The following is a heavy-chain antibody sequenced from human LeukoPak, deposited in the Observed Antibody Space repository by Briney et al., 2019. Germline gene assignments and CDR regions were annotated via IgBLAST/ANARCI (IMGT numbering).Heavy chain of an antibody. V-gene: IGHV3-23*01. J-gene: IGHJ4*02. D-gene: IGHD2-8*02. CDR3: ATYRQVLLPFES. CDR1: GFTFSTFA. CDR2: IFPSGGEI. Sequence: GGSLRLSCVASGFTFSTFAMIWVRQLPGKGLEWVSSIFPSGGEIHYADSVRGRFTISRDNSKSTLSLQMNSLRVEDTAIYYRATYRQVLLPFESWGQGTLVTVSS.